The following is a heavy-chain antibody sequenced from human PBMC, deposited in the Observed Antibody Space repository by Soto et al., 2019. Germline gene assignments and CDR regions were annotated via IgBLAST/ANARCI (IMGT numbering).Heavy chain of an antibody. CDR2: IIPIFGTA. CDR3: ARAYARYSSGWWGEGRENWFDP. D-gene: IGHD6-19*01. V-gene: IGHV1-69*13. CDR1: GGTFSSYA. Sequence: GASVKVSCKASGGTFSSYAISWVRQAPGQGXEWMGGIIPIFGTANYAQKFQGRVTITADESTSTAYMELSSLRSEDTAVYYCARAYARYSSGWWGEGRENWFDPWGQGTLVTVSS. J-gene: IGHJ5*02.